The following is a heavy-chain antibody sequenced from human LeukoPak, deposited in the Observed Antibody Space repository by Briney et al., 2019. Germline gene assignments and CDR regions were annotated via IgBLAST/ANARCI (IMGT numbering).Heavy chain of an antibody. D-gene: IGHD1/OR15-1a*01. J-gene: IGHJ3*02. Sequence: PGGSLRLSCAASGFTVSSNYMSWVRQAPGKGLEWVSVIYSGGSTYYADSVKGRFTISRDNSKNTPYLQMNSLRAEDTAVYYCARVWNSAFDIWGQGTMVTVSS. V-gene: IGHV3-66*01. CDR3: ARVWNSAFDI. CDR1: GFTVSSNY. CDR2: IYSGGST.